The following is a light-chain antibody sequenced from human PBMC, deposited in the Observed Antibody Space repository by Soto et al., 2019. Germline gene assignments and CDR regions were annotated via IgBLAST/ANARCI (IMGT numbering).Light chain of an antibody. J-gene: IGKJ2*01. CDR1: QTISRY. Sequence: DIQMTQSPSSLSASVGDRVTVTCRASQTISRYLNWYKQNPGKAPKLLIYAASSLQSGVPSRLSGSGSGTDFTLTISSLQPEDFATYYCQQSSDTPYTFGQGTKLDIK. V-gene: IGKV1-39*01. CDR2: AAS. CDR3: QQSSDTPYT.